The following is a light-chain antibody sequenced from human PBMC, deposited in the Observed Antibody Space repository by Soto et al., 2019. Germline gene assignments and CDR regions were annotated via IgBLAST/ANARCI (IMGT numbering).Light chain of an antibody. J-gene: IGKJ3*01. Sequence: EIVLTQSPATLSLSPGERATLSCRASQSVSSYLAWYQQKPGQAPRLLIYDASSRATGIPARFSGSGSGTDFTLTIGSLEPEDFAVYHCQQRSNWPAVTFGPGTKVVIK. CDR3: QQRSNWPAVT. V-gene: IGKV3-11*01. CDR2: DAS. CDR1: QSVSSY.